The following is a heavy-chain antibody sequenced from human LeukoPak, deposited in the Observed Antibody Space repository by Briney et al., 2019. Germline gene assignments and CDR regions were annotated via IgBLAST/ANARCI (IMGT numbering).Heavy chain of an antibody. D-gene: IGHD5/OR15-5a*01. J-gene: IGHJ4*02. CDR3: AKGTTVSTFRY. V-gene: IGHV3-23*01. CDR2: ISAGATTT. Sequence: GGSLSLSCAASGFTFRSHAMHWVRQAPGKWLEWVSGISAGATTTHYADSVKGHFTISRDNSKNTLYLQMNSLRVDDTAMYYCAKGTTVSTFRYWGRGTLVTVSS. CDR1: GFTFRSHA.